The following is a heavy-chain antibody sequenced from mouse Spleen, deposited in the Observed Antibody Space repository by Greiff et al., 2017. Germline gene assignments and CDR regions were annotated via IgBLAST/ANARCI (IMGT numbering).Heavy chain of an antibody. CDR3: ARDYYSNPAWFAY. V-gene: IGHV1-7*01. D-gene: IGHD2-5*01. CDR1: GYTFTSYW. CDR2: INPSSGYT. Sequence: QVQLKQSGAELAKPGASVKLSCKASGYTFTSYWMHWVKQRPGQGLEWIGYINPSSGYTKYNQKFKDKATLTADKSSSTAYMQLSSLTYEDSAVYYCARDYYSNPAWFAYWGQGTLVTVSA. J-gene: IGHJ3*01.